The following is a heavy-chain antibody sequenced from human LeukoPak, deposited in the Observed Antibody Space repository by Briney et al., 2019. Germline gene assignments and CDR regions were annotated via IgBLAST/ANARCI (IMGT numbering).Heavy chain of an antibody. V-gene: IGHV1-18*01. J-gene: IGHJ4*02. CDR2: LSTYNGDT. CDR3: ARGTEITMVRGVISGIDY. D-gene: IGHD3-10*01. CDR1: GYTFNSYG. Sequence: ASVKVSCKTSGYTFNSYGISWVRQAPGQGLEWMAWLSTYNGDTNYAQKFQGRVTMTTDTSTNTAYMELRSLRSDDTAVYYCARGTEITMVRGVISGIDYWGQGTLVTVSS.